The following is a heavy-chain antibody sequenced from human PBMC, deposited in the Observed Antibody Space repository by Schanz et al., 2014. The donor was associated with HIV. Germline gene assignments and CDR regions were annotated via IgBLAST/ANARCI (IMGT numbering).Heavy chain of an antibody. V-gene: IGHV3-15*01. CDR3: TTRRVLGVNLDV. CDR1: GFTFRHAW. Sequence: EVQLVQSGGGLVKPGGSLRISCAASGFTFRHAWMSWVRQAPGKGLEWVGLIKSKTDGETTDYAAPVKGRFTISRDDSKTTXXLQXXXLKSEDTAVYYCTTRRVLGVNLDVWGQGTTVTVSS. CDR2: IKSKTDGETT. D-gene: IGHD3-3*01. J-gene: IGHJ6*02.